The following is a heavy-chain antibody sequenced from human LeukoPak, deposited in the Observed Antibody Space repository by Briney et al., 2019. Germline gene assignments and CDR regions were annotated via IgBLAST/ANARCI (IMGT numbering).Heavy chain of an antibody. D-gene: IGHD3-16*02. CDR1: GYTFTSRG. CDR2: ISPYNGNT. J-gene: IGHJ6*03. V-gene: IGHV1-18*01. Sequence: ASVKVSCKASGYTFTSRGISWVRQAPGQGLEWMGWISPYNGNTNYAQKLQDRVTTTTDTSTNTAYMELRSLRSDDTAVYYCARDYPLEAYHYYYMDVWGKGTTVTVSS. CDR3: ARDYPLEAYHYYYMDV.